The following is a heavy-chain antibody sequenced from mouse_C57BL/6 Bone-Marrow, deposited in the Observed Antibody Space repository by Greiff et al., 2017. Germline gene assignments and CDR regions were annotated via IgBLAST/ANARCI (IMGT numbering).Heavy chain of an antibody. Sequence: EVKLVESGAELVRPGASVKLSCTASGFNIKDDYMPWVKQRPEQGLEWIGWIDPENGDTEYASKFQGKATITADTSSNTAYLQLSSLTSEDTAVYYCTSNLDWYFDVWGTGTTVTVSS. CDR1: GFNIKDDY. V-gene: IGHV14-4*01. J-gene: IGHJ1*03. D-gene: IGHD2-1*01. CDR2: IDPENGDT. CDR3: TSNLDWYFDV.